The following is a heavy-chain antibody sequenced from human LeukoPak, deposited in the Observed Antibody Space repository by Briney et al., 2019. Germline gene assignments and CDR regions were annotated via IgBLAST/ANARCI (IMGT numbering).Heavy chain of an antibody. CDR3: ANLQDSSSWYSSHYYYYGMDV. CDR2: ISSSGSTI. D-gene: IGHD6-13*01. V-gene: IGHV3-11*01. CDR1: GFTFSDYY. J-gene: IGHJ6*02. Sequence: MPGGSLRLSCAASGFTFSDYYMSWIRQAPGKGLEWVSYISSSGSTIYYADSVKGRFTISRDNAKNSLYLQMNSLRAEDTAVYYCANLQDSSSWYSSHYYYYGMDVWGQGTTVTVSS.